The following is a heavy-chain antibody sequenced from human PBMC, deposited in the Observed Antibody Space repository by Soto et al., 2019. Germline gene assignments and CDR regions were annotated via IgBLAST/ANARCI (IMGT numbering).Heavy chain of an antibody. CDR1: GGSISSGGYS. Sequence: QLQLQESGSGLVKPSQTLSLTCAVSGGSISSGGYSWSWIRQPPGKGLEWIGYIYHSGSTYYNPSLKSRVTISVDRSKNQFSLKLSSVTAADTAVYYCARGVDCSSTSCYFNWFDPWGQGTLVTVSS. V-gene: IGHV4-30-2*01. CDR3: ARGVDCSSTSCYFNWFDP. J-gene: IGHJ5*02. D-gene: IGHD2-2*01. CDR2: IYHSGST.